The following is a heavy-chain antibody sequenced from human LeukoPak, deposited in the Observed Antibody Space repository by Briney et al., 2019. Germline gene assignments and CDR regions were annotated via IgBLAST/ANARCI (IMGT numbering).Heavy chain of an antibody. J-gene: IGHJ5*02. CDR2: IKPSGGST. D-gene: IGHD3-10*01. V-gene: IGHV1-46*01. CDR3: AVQWFGEFGKFDP. Sequence: GASVKVSCKASGYTFTSYYMHWVRQAPGQGLEWMGIIKPSGGSTSYAQKFQGRVTMTRDTSTSTVYMELSSLRSEDTAVYYCAVQWFGEFGKFDPWAREPWSPSPQ. CDR1: GYTFTSYY.